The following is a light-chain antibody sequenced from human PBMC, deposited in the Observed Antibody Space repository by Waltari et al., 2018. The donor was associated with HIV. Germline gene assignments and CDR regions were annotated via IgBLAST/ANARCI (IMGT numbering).Light chain of an antibody. CDR3: CSYAGSSNWV. V-gene: IGLV2-23*01. CDR2: EGI. Sequence: QSALTQPASVSGSPGQSITISCTGSSSDVGSYHLVSWYQQHPGKAPKLMIYEGIKRPSVFSIRFSGSKSGNTASLTISGLQAEDEADYYCCSYAGSSNWVFGGGTKLTVL. CDR1: SSDVGSYHL. J-gene: IGLJ3*02.